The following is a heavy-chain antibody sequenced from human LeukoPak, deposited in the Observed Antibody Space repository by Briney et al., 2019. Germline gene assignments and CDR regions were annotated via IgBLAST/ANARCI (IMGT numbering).Heavy chain of an antibody. CDR3: ARVGGGWYDYYGMDV. Sequence: GGSLRLSCAASGFTFNNYAMHWVRQAPGKGLEWVAVISYDGSNKYFADSVKGRFTISRDNSKNTLYLQMNSLRAEDTAVYYCARVGGGWYDYYGMDVWGQGTTVTVSS. D-gene: IGHD2-15*01. V-gene: IGHV3-30*04. J-gene: IGHJ6*02. CDR1: GFTFNNYA. CDR2: ISYDGSNK.